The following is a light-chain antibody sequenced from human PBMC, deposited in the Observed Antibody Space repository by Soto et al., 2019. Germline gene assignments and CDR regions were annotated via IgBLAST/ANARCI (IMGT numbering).Light chain of an antibody. V-gene: IGKV1-17*01. J-gene: IGKJ1*01. CDR3: LQHNSYPRT. CDR2: SAS. Sequence: DIQMTQSPSSLSASIGDRVTITCRASQSIVTYLNWYLQKPGKAPKLLIYSASSLQSGVPSRFSGSGSGTEFTLTISSLQPEDFATYYCLQHNSYPRTFGQGTKVDIK. CDR1: QSIVTY.